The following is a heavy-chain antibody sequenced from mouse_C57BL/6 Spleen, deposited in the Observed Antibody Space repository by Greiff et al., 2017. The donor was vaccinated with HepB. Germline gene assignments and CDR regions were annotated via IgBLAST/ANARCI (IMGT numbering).Heavy chain of an antibody. CDR2: IYPRSGNT. D-gene: IGHD1-3*01. Sequence: VQLQQSGAELARPGASVKLSCKASGYTFTSYGISWVKQRTGQGLEWIGEIYPRSGNTYYNEKFKGKATLTADKSSSTAYMELRSLTSEDSAVYFCARRGTNLDVWGTGTTVTVSS. CDR1: GYTFTSYG. V-gene: IGHV1-81*01. J-gene: IGHJ1*03. CDR3: ARRGTNLDV.